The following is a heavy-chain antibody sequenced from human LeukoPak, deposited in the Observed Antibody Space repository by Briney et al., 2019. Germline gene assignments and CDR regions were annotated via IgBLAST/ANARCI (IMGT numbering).Heavy chain of an antibody. Sequence: GGSLRLSCAASGFTLSSFWMSWVRPAPGKGLEWVANIKHEGSEKYYVDSVWGPFTISRDNAKNSLYLQMNSLRAEDTAVYYCARDDCSSISCYHNWFDPWGQGTLVTVSS. D-gene: IGHD2-2*01. CDR1: GFTLSSFW. V-gene: IGHV3-7*01. CDR3: ARDDCSSISCYHNWFDP. J-gene: IGHJ5*02. CDR2: IKHEGSEK.